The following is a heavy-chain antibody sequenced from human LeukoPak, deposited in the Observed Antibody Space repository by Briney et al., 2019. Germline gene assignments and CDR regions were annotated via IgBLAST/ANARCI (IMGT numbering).Heavy chain of an antibody. V-gene: IGHV3-30*18. D-gene: IGHD3-10*01. CDR2: ISYDGSNK. CDR3: AKYGGDYYGSGSSGFDY. CDR1: GFTFSSYG. J-gene: IGHJ4*02. Sequence: GGSLRLSCAASGFTFSSYGMHWVRQAPGKGLEWVAVISYDGSNKYYADSVKGRFTIYRDNSKNTLYLQMNSLRAEDTAVYYCAKYGGDYYGSGSSGFDYWGQGTLVTVSS.